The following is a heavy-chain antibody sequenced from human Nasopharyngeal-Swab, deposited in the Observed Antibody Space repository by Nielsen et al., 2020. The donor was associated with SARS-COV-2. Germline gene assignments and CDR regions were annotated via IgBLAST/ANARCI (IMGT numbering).Heavy chain of an antibody. Sequence: WIRQPPGKGLEWVSVIYSGGGSYYADSVKGRFTISRDNFKNMLYLQMNSLRSEDTAVYYCARGSSDHWGQGTLVTVSS. D-gene: IGHD6-6*01. CDR3: ARGSSDH. V-gene: IGHV3-66*02. CDR2: IYSGGGS. J-gene: IGHJ4*02.